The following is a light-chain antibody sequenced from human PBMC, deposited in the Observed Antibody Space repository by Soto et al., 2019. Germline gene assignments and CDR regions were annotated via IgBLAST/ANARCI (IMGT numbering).Light chain of an antibody. CDR1: SSDVGGYNY. J-gene: IGLJ1*01. CDR2: DVS. V-gene: IGLV2-14*01. CDR3: SSYTSSIPYV. Sequence: QSVLTQPASVSGFPGQSITISCTGTSSDVGGYNYVSWYQQHPGKAPKLMIYDVSNRPSGVSNRFSGSKSGNTASLTISGLQAEDEADYYCSSYTSSIPYVFGTGTKVTVL.